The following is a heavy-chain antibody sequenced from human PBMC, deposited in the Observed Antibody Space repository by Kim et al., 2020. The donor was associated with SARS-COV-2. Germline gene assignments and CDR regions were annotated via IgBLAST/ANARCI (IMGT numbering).Heavy chain of an antibody. J-gene: IGHJ1*01. CDR2: INHSGST. V-gene: IGHV4-34*01. CDR3: ARVPQRLIGREYFQH. CDR1: GGSFSGYY. Sequence: SETLSLTCAVYGGSFSGYYWSWIRQPPGKGLEWIGEINHSGSTNYNPSLKSRVTISVDTSKNQFSLKLSSVTAADTAVYYCARVPQRLIGREYFQHWGQGTLVTVSS.